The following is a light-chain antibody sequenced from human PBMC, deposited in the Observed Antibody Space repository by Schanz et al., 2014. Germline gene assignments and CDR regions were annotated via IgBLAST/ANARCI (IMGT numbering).Light chain of an antibody. Sequence: QSALTQPASVSGSPGQSITISCTGTSSDVGSYNLVSWYQQHPGKAPKLMIYEGSKRPSGVSNRFSGSKSGNTASLTISGLQAEDEADYYCCSYAGDNTLRFGGGTKVTVL. CDR3: CSYAGDNTLR. J-gene: IGLJ3*02. CDR2: EGS. V-gene: IGLV2-23*01. CDR1: SSDVGSYNL.